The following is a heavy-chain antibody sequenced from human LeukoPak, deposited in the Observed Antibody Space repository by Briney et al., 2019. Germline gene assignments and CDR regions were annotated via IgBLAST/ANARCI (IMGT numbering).Heavy chain of an antibody. CDR1: GGSMNNYY. Sequence: KPSETLSLTCIVSGGSMNNYYWSWIRQPPGKGLEWIAYIHYTGITNYSPFLKSRVTISLDTPKNQFSLKLNSVTAADTAFYYCARILEGSGAAFDIWGQGTMVTVSS. V-gene: IGHV4-59*01. CDR3: ARILEGSGAAFDI. J-gene: IGHJ3*02. D-gene: IGHD1-26*01. CDR2: IHYTGIT.